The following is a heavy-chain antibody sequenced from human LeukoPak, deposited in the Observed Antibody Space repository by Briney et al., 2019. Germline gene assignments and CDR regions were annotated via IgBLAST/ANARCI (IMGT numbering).Heavy chain of an antibody. CDR2: IYRGGSR. J-gene: IGHJ4*02. D-gene: IGHD4-17*01. CDR3: ARDDYGDQTDY. CDR1: GFTVSSNY. V-gene: IGHV3-66*01. Sequence: PGGSLTLSCAASGFTVSSNYMSWVRQAPGKGLKWVAAIYRGGSRYYADSVKGRFTISRDNSKNTLYLQMNSLTAEDTGVYYCARDDYGDQTDYWGQGILVTVSS.